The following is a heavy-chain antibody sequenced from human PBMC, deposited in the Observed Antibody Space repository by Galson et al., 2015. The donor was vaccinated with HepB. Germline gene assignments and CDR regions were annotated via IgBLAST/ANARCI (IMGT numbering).Heavy chain of an antibody. CDR1: GGSVSRYY. CDR3: AVYSSGWTSSYYYYGMGV. CDR2: IYDSGST. Sequence: SETLSLTCSVSGGSVSRYYWTWIRQPPGKGLEWIGYIYDSGSTDYNPSGSSCYNPSLQSRVTMSIDTSTNQVSLKVTSVTAADTAMYYCAVYSSGWTSSYYYYGMGVWGQGTAVTVSS. V-gene: IGHV4-59*02. D-gene: IGHD6-19*01. J-gene: IGHJ6*02.